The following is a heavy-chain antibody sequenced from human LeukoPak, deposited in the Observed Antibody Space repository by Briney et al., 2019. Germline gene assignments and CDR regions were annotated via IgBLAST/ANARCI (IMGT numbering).Heavy chain of an antibody. CDR1: GGSISSGGYY. D-gene: IGHD1-20*01. Sequence: SETLSLTCTVSGGSISSGGYYWSWIRQHPGKGLEWIGYIYYSGSTYYNPSLKSRVTISVDTSKNQFSLKLSSVTAADTAVCYCARVRNWNPYHTFDYWGQGTLVTVSS. CDR3: ARVRNWNPYHTFDY. V-gene: IGHV4-31*03. CDR2: IYYSGST. J-gene: IGHJ4*02.